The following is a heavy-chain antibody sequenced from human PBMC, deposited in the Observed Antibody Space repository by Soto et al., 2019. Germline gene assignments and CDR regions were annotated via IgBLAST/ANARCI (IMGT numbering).Heavy chain of an antibody. CDR2: TSWDGDK. Sequence: QITLKESGPTLVKPTQTLTLTCTFSGFSLTTSGMGVGWLRQAPGKALEWLAITSWDGDKRYSPSLRSRLTITGDTSKNQVVLTMTDMDPVDTATYSCTRDGLGYRYGQYYYYAMDVWGQGTTVTVS. CDR1: GFSLTTSGMG. J-gene: IGHJ6*02. D-gene: IGHD5-18*01. V-gene: IGHV2-5*02. CDR3: TRDGLGYRYGQYYYYAMDV.